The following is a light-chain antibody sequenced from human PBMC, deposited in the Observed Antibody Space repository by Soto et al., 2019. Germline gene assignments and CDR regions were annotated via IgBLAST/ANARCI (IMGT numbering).Light chain of an antibody. CDR2: WAS. V-gene: IGKV4-1*01. J-gene: IGKJ4*01. CDR3: QQYYSTPLT. CDR1: QSVLYSSNNKNY. Sequence: IVMTQSPDSLAVSLGDRSTINCKSSQSVLYSSNNKNYLAWYQQKPRQPPKLLIYWASTRESGVPDRFSGSGSGTDFTLTISSLQAEDVAVYYCQQYYSTPLTFGGGTKVDIK.